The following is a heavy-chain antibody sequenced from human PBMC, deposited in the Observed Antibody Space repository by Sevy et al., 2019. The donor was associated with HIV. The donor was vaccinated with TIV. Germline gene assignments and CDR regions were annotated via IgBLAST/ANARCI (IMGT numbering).Heavy chain of an antibody. D-gene: IGHD6-13*01. CDR1: GFTFSYSG. J-gene: IGHJ4*02. Sequence: GGSLRLSCAASGFTFSYSGMHWVRQAPGQGLEWVTFIQYDGNNKYYAHSVKGRFTISRDNSKNTLYLQMNSLRSDDTAVYYCAKNTAAVGTRGFDYWGQGTLVTVSS. CDR2: IQYDGNNK. V-gene: IGHV3-30*02. CDR3: AKNTAAVGTRGFDY.